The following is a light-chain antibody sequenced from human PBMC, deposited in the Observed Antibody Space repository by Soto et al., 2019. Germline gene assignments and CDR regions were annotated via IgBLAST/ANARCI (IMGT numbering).Light chain of an antibody. CDR1: QSIGTH. J-gene: IGKJ5*01. CDR2: AAS. CDR3: QQSYSMPIT. V-gene: IGKV1-39*01. Sequence: DIQMTQSPSSLSASVGDRVSITCRASQSIGTHLSWYQQKPGKAPKLLIYAASSLQSWVPSRFTGSGSGTDFTLTISSLQPEDFATYYCQQSYSMPITFGQGTRLEIK.